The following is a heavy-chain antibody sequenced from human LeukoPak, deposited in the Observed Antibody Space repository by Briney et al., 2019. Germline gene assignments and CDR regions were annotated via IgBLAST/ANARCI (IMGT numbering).Heavy chain of an antibody. CDR3: ARDELRYQDTFDI. CDR1: GFTFSDYS. D-gene: IGHD4-17*01. V-gene: IGHV3-21*04. Sequence: NPGGSLRLSCAASGFTFSDYSMNWVRQAPGKGLEWVSSISSSSSYIYYADSVKGRFTISRDNAKNSLYLQMNSLRAEDTALYYCARDELRYQDTFDIWGQGTMVTVSS. J-gene: IGHJ3*02. CDR2: ISSSSSYI.